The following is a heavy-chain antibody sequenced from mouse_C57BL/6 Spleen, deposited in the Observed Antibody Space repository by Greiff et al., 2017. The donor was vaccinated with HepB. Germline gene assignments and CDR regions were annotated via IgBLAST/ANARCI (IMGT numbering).Heavy chain of an antibody. CDR2: INPSSGYT. V-gene: IGHV1-7*01. CDR1: GYTFTSYW. J-gene: IGHJ2*01. Sequence: VQLQQSGAELAKPGASVKLSCKASGYTFTSYWMHWVKQRPGQGLEWIGYINPSSGYTKYNQKFKDKATLTADKSSSTAYMQLSSLTYEDSAVYYCARYYYGSSYVFDYWGQGTTLTVSS. CDR3: ARYYYGSSYVFDY. D-gene: IGHD1-1*01.